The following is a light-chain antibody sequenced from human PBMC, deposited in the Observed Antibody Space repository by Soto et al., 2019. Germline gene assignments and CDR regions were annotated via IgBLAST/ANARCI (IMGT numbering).Light chain of an antibody. J-gene: IGKJ1*01. CDR1: QSISSW. V-gene: IGKV1-5*03. CDR3: QQYNSYPWT. CDR2: KAS. Sequence: DIQMTQSPSTLSASVGDRVTITCRANQSISSWLAWYQQESGKAPKLLIYKASSLESGVPSRFSHSGSGTEFTLTISCLQPDDFATYYCQQYNSYPWTFGQGTKVEIK.